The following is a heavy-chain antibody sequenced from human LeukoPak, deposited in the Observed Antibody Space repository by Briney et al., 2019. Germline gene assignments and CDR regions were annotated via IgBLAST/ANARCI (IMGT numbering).Heavy chain of an antibody. CDR3: ARDHGKVTTVPWFDP. CDR1: GFTFSSYG. V-gene: IGHV3-33*01. J-gene: IGHJ5*02. Sequence: GGSLRLSCAASGFTFSSYGMHWVRQAPGKGLEWVAVIWYDGSNKYYADSVKGRFTISRDNSKNTLYLQMNSLRAEDTAVYYCARDHGKVTTVPWFDPWGQGTLVTVSS. CDR2: IWYDGSNK. D-gene: IGHD4-17*01.